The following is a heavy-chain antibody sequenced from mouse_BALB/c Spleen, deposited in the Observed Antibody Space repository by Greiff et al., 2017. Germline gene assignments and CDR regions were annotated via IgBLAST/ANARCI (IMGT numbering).Heavy chain of an antibody. V-gene: IGHV1-54*01. J-gene: IGHJ3*01. CDR1: GYAFTNYL. CDR3: ERGDYEFAY. D-gene: IGHD2-4*01. CDR2: INPGSGGT. Sequence: VQLQQSGAELVRPGTSVKVSCKASGYAFTNYLIEWVKQRPGQGLEWIGVINPGSGGTNYNEKFKGKATLTADKSSSTAYMQLSSLTSDDSAVNFCERGDYEFAYWGQGTLVTVSA.